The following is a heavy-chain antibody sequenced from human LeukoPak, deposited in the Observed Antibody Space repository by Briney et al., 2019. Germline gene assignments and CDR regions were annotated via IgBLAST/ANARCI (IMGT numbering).Heavy chain of an antibody. J-gene: IGHJ3*02. CDR1: GGSISSSSYY. CDR3: ARDSWELHAFDI. D-gene: IGHD1-26*01. Sequence: SETLSLTCTVSGGSISSSSYYWGWIRQPPGKGLEWIGSIYYSGSTYYNPSLKSRVTMSVDTSKNQFSLKLSSVTAADTAVYYCARDSWELHAFDIWGQGTMVTVSS. V-gene: IGHV4-39*07. CDR2: IYYSGST.